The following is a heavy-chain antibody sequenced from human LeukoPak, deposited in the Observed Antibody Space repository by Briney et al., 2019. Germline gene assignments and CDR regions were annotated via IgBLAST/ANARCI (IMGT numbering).Heavy chain of an antibody. CDR3: ARPFEVYYYYYIDV. J-gene: IGHJ6*03. V-gene: IGHV3-64*01. CDR2: ISSNGGST. CDR1: GFTFSSYA. Sequence: GGSLRLSCAASGFTFSSYAMHWVRQAPGKGLEYVSAISSNGGSTYYANSVKGRFTISRDNSKNTLYLQMGSLRAEDMAVYYCARPFEVYYYYYIDVWGKGTTVTISS. D-gene: IGHD3-10*01.